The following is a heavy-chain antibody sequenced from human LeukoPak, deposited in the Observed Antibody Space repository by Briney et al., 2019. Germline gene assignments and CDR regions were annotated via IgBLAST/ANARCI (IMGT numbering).Heavy chain of an antibody. CDR1: GFTFSNYG. CDR2: IWFDGSNK. Sequence: GGSLRLSCAASGFTFSNYGMHWVRQAPGKGLEWVAVIWFDGSNKYYADSVKGRFTISRDNSKNTLYLQMNSLRAEDTAVYYCARDKYDILTGNHDYYFDYWGQGTLVTVYS. J-gene: IGHJ4*02. D-gene: IGHD3-9*01. CDR3: ARDKYDILTGNHDYYFDY. V-gene: IGHV3-33*01.